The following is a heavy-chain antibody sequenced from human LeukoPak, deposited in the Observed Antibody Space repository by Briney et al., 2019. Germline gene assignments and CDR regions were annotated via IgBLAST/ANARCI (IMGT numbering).Heavy chain of an antibody. CDR1: GGSFSGYY. V-gene: IGHV4-34*01. D-gene: IGHD3-10*01. J-gene: IGHJ3*02. CDR3: ARARYYYGSGSYYVHAFDI. CDR2: INHSGST. Sequence: KPSETLSLTCAVYGGSFSGYYWSWIRQPPGKGLEWIGEINHSGSTNYNPSLKSRVTISVDTSKNQFSLKLSSVTAADTAVYYCARARYYYGSGSYYVHAFDIWGQGTMVTVSS.